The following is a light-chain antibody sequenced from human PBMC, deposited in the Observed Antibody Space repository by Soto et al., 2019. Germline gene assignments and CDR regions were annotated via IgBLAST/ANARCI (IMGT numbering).Light chain of an antibody. CDR2: GAS. V-gene: IGKV3-15*01. CDR3: QQYNNWPPDRT. CDR1: QSVGSN. J-gene: IGKJ1*01. Sequence: EIETTQSPATLTVSPGERATLSCRTSQSVGSNLDWYQQKPGQAPRLLIYGASTRATGIPARFSGSGSGTEFTLTISSLQSEDFAIYFCQQYNNWPPDRTFGQGTKVEIK.